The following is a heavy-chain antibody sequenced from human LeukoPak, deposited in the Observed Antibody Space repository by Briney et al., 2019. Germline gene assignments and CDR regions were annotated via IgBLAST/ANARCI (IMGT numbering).Heavy chain of an antibody. Sequence: SGGSLRLSCAASGFTFSSSAMSWVRQAPGKGLEWVSAVSGSGGSTYYADSVKGRFTISRDNPKNTLYLQMNSLRAEDTAVYYCASGSSSDRGFDYWGQGTLVTVSS. CDR2: VSGSGGST. CDR3: ASGSSSDRGFDY. J-gene: IGHJ4*02. V-gene: IGHV3-23*01. CDR1: GFTFSSSA. D-gene: IGHD6-6*01.